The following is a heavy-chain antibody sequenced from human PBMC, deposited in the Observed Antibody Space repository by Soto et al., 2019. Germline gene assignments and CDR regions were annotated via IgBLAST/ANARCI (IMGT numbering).Heavy chain of an antibody. CDR2: INHSGST. Sequence: PSETLSLTCAVYGGSFSGYYWSWIRQPPGKGLEWIGEINHSGSTNYNPSLKSRVTISVDTSKNQFSLKLSSVTAADTAVYYCARSNPRRQCGGDCYSIRYLDYCGQGTLVTVSS. J-gene: IGHJ4*02. CDR3: ARSNPRRQCGGDCYSIRYLDY. CDR1: GGSFSGYY. V-gene: IGHV4-34*01. D-gene: IGHD2-21*02.